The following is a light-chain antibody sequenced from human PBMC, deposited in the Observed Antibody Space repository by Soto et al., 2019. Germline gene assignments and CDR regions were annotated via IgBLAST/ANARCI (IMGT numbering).Light chain of an antibody. CDR1: SRDVGRYNY. CDR2: DVS. V-gene: IGLV2-14*03. CDR3: SSYTAITTTRV. Sequence: QSALTQPASVSGSPGQSITISCTGTSRDVGRYNYVSWYQQHPGKAPQLMIYDVSSRPSGVSHRFSGSKSGTTASLTISGLQAEDEAYYFCSSYTAITTTRVFGGGTKLTVL. J-gene: IGLJ2*01.